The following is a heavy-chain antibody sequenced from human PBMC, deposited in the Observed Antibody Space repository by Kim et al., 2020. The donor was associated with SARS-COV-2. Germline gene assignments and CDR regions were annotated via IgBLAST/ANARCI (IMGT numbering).Heavy chain of an antibody. CDR1: GFTFSSYW. CDR2: INSDGSST. J-gene: IGHJ6*02. V-gene: IGHV3-74*01. CDR3: ARGEGSSWFRYYYYGMDV. D-gene: IGHD6-13*01. Sequence: GGSLRLSCAASGFTFSSYWMHWVRQAPGKGLVWVSRINSDGSSTSYADSVKGRFTISRDNAKNTLYLQMNSLRAEDTAVYYCARGEGSSWFRYYYYGMDVWGQGTTVTVSS.